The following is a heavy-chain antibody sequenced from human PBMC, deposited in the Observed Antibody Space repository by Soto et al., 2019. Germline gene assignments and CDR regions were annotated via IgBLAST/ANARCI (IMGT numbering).Heavy chain of an antibody. CDR1: GDSISSYY. D-gene: IGHD3-22*01. CDR2: LYYGRSA. CDR3: ALRSMAVVPEY. Sequence: QVQLQESGPGLVKPSETLSLTCAVSGDSISSYYCMWIRQPPGKGLESIGYLYYGRSANYNPYLTSRVPLSGDTSTNQCSLTLSSMTAADTAVYYCALRSMAVVPEYWGQGTLVTVSS. V-gene: IGHV4-59*01. J-gene: IGHJ4*02.